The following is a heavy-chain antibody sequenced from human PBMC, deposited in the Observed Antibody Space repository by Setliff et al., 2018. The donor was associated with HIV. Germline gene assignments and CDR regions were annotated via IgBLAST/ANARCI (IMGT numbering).Heavy chain of an antibody. D-gene: IGHD1-26*01. V-gene: IGHV3-30*18. J-gene: IGHJ4*02. CDR2: ISSDGSNK. Sequence: GGSLRLSCAASGFTFSSYGMHWVRQAPGKGLEWVAVISSDGSNKYYADSVKGRFTISRDNSKNTLYLQMNSLRAEDTAVYYCAKDGGSPTEDSYWGQGTLVTVSS. CDR1: GFTFSSYG. CDR3: AKDGGSPTEDSY.